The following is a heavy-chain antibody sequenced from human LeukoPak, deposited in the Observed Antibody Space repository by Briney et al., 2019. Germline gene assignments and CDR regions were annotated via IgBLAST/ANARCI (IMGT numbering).Heavy chain of an antibody. CDR3: ARDHRRSQFDAFDI. Sequence: SETLSLTCTVSGYSISSGYYWGWIRPPPGKGLEWIGSIYHSGSTYYNPSLKSRVTISVDTSKNQFSLKLSSVTAADTAVYYCARDHRRSQFDAFDIWGQGTMVTVSS. V-gene: IGHV4-38-2*02. D-gene: IGHD3-16*02. CDR1: GYSISSGYY. CDR2: IYHSGST. J-gene: IGHJ3*02.